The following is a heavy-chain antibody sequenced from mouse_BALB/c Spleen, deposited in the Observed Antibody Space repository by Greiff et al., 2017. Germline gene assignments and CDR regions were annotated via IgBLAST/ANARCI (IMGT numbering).Heavy chain of an antibody. Sequence: VKLQESGAELARPGASVKLSCKASGYTFTSYWMQWVKQRPGQGLEWIGAIYPGDGDTRYTQKFKGKATLTADKSSSTAYMQLSSLASEDSAVYYCARGPFDYWGQGTTLTVSS. CDR3: ARGPFDY. V-gene: IGHV1-87*01. CDR1: GYTFTSYW. CDR2: IYPGDGDT. J-gene: IGHJ2*01.